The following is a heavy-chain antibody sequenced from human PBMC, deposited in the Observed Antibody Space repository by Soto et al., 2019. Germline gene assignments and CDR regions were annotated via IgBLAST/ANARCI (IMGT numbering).Heavy chain of an antibody. J-gene: IGHJ4*02. Sequence: QLQLQESGSGLVKPSQTLSLTCAVSGGSISSGGYSWSWIRQPPGKGLEWIGYIYHSGSTYYNPSRESPVTISVDRSKNQFSRKLSSVTAADTAVYYCAAGGGLPRYYWGQGTLVTVSS. D-gene: IGHD5-12*01. CDR3: AAGGGLPRYY. V-gene: IGHV4-30-2*01. CDR1: GGSISSGGYS. CDR2: IYHSGST.